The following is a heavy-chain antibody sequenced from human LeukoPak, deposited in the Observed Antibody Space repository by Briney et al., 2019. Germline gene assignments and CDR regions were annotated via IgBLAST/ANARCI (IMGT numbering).Heavy chain of an antibody. V-gene: IGHV3-21*06. Sequence: GESLRLSCAASGFTFSSYSMNWVRQAPGKGLEWVSSISSTGSFVHYADSVKGRFTISRDNAKNSLYLQMDSLRGEDTAVYFCARVGCRGGSCSSRGDYYYGMDVWGQGTTVTVSS. CDR2: ISSTGSFV. J-gene: IGHJ6*02. CDR1: GFTFSSYS. CDR3: ARVGCRGGSCSSRGDYYYGMDV. D-gene: IGHD2-15*01.